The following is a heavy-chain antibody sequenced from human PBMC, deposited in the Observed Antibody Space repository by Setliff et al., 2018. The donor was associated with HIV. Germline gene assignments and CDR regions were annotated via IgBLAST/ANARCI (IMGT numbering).Heavy chain of an antibody. CDR1: EYTFVDYY. D-gene: IGHD3-16*02. CDR3: VIVPLYENVYDNIWGSYRSLDY. V-gene: IGHV1-69-2*01. J-gene: IGHJ4*02. CDR2: VDPDDGET. Sequence: ASVKVSCKASEYTFVDYYMHWVQQAPGKGLEWMGRVDPDDGETIYAEKFQDRLTITADASTDTTYMELSSLRSEDTAVYYCVIVPLYENVYDNIWGSYRSLDYWGQGTLVTVSS.